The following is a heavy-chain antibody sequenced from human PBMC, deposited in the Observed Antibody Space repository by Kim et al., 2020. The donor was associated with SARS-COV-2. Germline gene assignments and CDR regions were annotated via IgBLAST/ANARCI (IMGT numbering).Heavy chain of an antibody. CDR3: ARAGSGSAY. V-gene: IGHV3-30*04. CDR2: IPYDGSNK. D-gene: IGHD3-10*01. J-gene: IGHJ4*02. CDR1: GFTFSSYA. Sequence: GGSLRLSCAASGFTFSSYAMHWVRQAPGKGLEWVAFIPYDGSNKYYADSVKGRFTISRDNSKNTLYLQMNSLRAEDTAVYYCARAGSGSAYWGQGTLVT.